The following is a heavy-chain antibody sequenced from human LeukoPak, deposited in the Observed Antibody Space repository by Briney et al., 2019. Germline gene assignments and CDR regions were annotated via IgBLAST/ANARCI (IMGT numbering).Heavy chain of an antibody. D-gene: IGHD3-10*01. CDR1: GGSISSSSYY. J-gene: IGHJ4*02. V-gene: IGHV4-61*05. CDR3: ARGAMVRGVLN. CDR2: IYYSGST. Sequence: PSETLSLTCTVSGGSISSSSYYWGWIRQPPGKGLEWIGYIYYSGSTNYNPSLKSRVTISVDTSKNQFSLKLSSVTAADTAVYYCARGAMVRGVLNWGQGTLVTVSS.